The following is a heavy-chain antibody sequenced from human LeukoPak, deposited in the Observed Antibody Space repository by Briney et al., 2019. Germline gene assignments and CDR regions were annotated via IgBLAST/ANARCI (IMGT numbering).Heavy chain of an antibody. Sequence: GGSLRLSCAAFGFTFSRYAMHWVRQAPGKGLEYVSGISNNGGETYHANSVKGRFTISRDNSKNTLYLQMGSLRAEDMAVYYCAREGALISYDYGMDVRGPGNPGTVSS. D-gene: IGHD3-16*01. V-gene: IGHV3-64*01. CDR2: ISNNGGET. CDR1: GFTFSRYA. J-gene: IGHJ6*02. CDR3: AREGALISYDYGMDV.